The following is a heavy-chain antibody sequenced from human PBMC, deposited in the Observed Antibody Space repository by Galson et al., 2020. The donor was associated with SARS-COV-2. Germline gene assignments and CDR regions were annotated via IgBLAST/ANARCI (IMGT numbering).Heavy chain of an antibody. CDR1: GFSLSNARMG. J-gene: IGHJ4*02. Sequence: SGPTLVKPTETLTLTCTVSGFSLSNARMGVSWIRQPPGKALEWLAHIFSNDEKSYSTSLKSRLSISKDTSKSQVVLSMTNMDPVDTATYYCARRLQIFYDSSGYSAYYFDYWGQGTLVTVSS. V-gene: IGHV2-26*01. CDR2: IFSNDEK. CDR3: ARRLQIFYDSSGYSAYYFDY. D-gene: IGHD3-22*01.